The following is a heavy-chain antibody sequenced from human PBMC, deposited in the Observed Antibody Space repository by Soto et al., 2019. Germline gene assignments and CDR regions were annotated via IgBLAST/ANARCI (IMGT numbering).Heavy chain of an antibody. Sequence: QVQLVESGGGVVQPGRSLRLSCAASGFTFSSYAMHWVRQAPGKGLGWVAVISYDGSNKYYADSVKGRFTISRDNSKNTLYLQMNSLRAEDTAVYYCARVNPYDYVWGSYDIWGQGTMVTVSS. D-gene: IGHD3-16*01. V-gene: IGHV3-30-3*01. CDR2: ISYDGSNK. CDR3: ARVNPYDYVWGSYDI. CDR1: GFTFSSYA. J-gene: IGHJ3*02.